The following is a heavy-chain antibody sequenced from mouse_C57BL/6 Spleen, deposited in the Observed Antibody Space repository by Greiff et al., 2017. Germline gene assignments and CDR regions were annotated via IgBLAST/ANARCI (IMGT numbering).Heavy chain of an antibody. D-gene: IGHD1-1*01. Sequence: VQLQQSGAELAKPGASVKLSCKASGYTFTSYWMHWVQQRPGQGLEWIGYINPSSGYTKYNQKFKDKATLTADKSSSTAYMQLSSLTYEDSSVYYCARCYGSSYGYFDVWGTGTTVTVSS. CDR2: INPSSGYT. V-gene: IGHV1-7*01. CDR1: GYTFTSYW. J-gene: IGHJ1*03. CDR3: ARCYGSSYGYFDV.